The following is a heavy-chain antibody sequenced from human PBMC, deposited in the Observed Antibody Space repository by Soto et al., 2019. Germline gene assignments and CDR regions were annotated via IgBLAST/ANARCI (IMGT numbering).Heavy chain of an antibody. CDR3: ASDSGAKLSSS. Sequence: SVKVSCRASGGTFSSYRIHWVRQAPGQGLEWVGGIVPIYRTADYAQKFQGRVTITADESARTAYLEVRSLKSQDTAVYYCASDSGAKLSSSWGQGTLVTVSS. CDR2: IVPIYRTA. J-gene: IGHJ4*02. D-gene: IGHD6-13*01. CDR1: GGTFSSYR. V-gene: IGHV1-69*13.